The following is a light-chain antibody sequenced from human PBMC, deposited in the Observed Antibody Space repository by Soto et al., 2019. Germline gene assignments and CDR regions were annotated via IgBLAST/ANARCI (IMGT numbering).Light chain of an antibody. V-gene: IGKV1-39*01. Sequence: DVPMTQSPSTLSASAGGRSTITFRASQSISGSLAWYQQKPGKAPKLLIYAASSLQSGVPSRFSGSGSGTDFTLTISSLQPEDFATYYCQRSYSTPTFGGGTKVDIK. CDR3: QRSYSTPT. CDR2: AAS. J-gene: IGKJ4*01. CDR1: QSISGS.